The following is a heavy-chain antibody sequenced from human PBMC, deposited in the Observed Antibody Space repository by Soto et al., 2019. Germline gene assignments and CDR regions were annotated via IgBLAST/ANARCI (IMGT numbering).Heavy chain of an antibody. CDR1: GFTFSSYG. Sequence: QVQLVESGGGVVQPGRSLRLSCAASGFTFSSYGMHWVRQAPGKGLEWVAVIWYDGSNKYYADSVKGRFTISRDNSKNTLYLQMNSLRAEDTAVYYCARDLGLIAVAGAFDYWGQGTLVTVSS. J-gene: IGHJ4*02. CDR3: ARDLGLIAVAGAFDY. D-gene: IGHD6-19*01. V-gene: IGHV3-33*01. CDR2: IWYDGSNK.